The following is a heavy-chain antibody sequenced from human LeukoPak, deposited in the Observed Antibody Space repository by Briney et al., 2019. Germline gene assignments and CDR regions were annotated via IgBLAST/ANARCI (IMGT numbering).Heavy chain of an antibody. D-gene: IGHD2-15*01. CDR3: ARGRRYCSGGSCYSAYFDY. J-gene: IGHJ4*02. CDR2: ISSSSTI. Sequence: GSLRLSCAASGFTFRSYSMNWVRQAPGKGLEWVSYISSSSTIYYADSVQGRFTISRDNAKNSLYLQMNSLRAEDTAVYYCARGRRYCSGGSCYSAYFDYWGQGTLVTVSS. CDR1: GFTFRSYS. V-gene: IGHV3-48*01.